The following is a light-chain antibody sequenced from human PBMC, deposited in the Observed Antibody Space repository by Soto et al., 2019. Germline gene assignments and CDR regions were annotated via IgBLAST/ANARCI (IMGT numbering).Light chain of an antibody. J-gene: IGKJ5*01. CDR1: QSITKS. CDR3: QQSYITPIT. CDR2: AAS. V-gene: IGKV1-39*01. Sequence: VQMTQSPSSLSASVGDTITVTCRANQSITKSLNWYQKKPWAAPRLLIRAASGLHSGVPSRFSGSGSGTDFTLTISSLEPDDLATYYCQQSYITPITFGQGTRLEIK.